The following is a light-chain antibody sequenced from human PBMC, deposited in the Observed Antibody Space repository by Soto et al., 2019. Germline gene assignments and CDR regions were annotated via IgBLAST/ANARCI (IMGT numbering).Light chain of an antibody. V-gene: IGLV1-40*01. CDR3: QSYDSSLSGRV. Sequence: QSVLTQPPSVSGAPGQRVTISCTGSSSNIGAGYDVHWYQQLPGTAPKLLIYGNSNRSSGVPDRFSGSKSGTSASLAITGLQAEDEADYYCQSYDSSLSGRVFGTGTKVTVL. CDR1: SSNIGAGYD. J-gene: IGLJ1*01. CDR2: GNS.